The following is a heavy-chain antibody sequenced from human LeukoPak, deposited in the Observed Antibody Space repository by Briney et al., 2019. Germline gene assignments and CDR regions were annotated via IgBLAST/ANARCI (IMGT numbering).Heavy chain of an antibody. CDR1: GGSISSSSYY. J-gene: IGHJ4*02. Sequence: SETLSLTCTISGGSISSSSYYWGWTRQPPWKGLEWIGSIYYSGSTYYNPSLKSRLSISVDTSKNQFSLRLNSVTAADTAVYYCARIPLWFGEAGFDYWGQGTLVTVSS. D-gene: IGHD3-10*01. V-gene: IGHV4-39*01. CDR2: IYYSGST. CDR3: ARIPLWFGEAGFDY.